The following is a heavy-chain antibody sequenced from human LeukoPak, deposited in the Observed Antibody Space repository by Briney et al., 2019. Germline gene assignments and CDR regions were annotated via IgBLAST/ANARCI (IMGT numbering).Heavy chain of an antibody. CDR2: IYYSGST. D-gene: IGHD5-18*01. Sequence: PSETLSLTCTVSGDSVSSGSYYWSWIRQPPGKGLEWIGYIYYSGSTNYNPSLKSRVTISVDTSKNQFSLKLSSVTAADTAVYYCARENTAMVTRLFDYWGQGTLVTVSS. J-gene: IGHJ4*02. V-gene: IGHV4-61*01. CDR3: ARENTAMVTRLFDY. CDR1: GDSVSSGSYY.